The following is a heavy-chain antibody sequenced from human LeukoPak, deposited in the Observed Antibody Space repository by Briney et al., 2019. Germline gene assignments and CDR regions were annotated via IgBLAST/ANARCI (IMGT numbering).Heavy chain of an antibody. D-gene: IGHD2-2*01. Sequence: SETLSLTCAVSGYSISSGYYWGWIRQPPGKGLEWIGSIYHSGSTYYNPSLKSRVTISVDTSKNQFSLKLSSVTAADTAVYYFWRHTLGYRSSTSCYLGRAFDPWGQGTLVTVSS. V-gene: IGHV4-38-2*01. CDR1: GYSISSGYY. CDR2: IYHSGST. CDR3: WRHTLGYRSSTSCYLGRAFDP. J-gene: IGHJ5*02.